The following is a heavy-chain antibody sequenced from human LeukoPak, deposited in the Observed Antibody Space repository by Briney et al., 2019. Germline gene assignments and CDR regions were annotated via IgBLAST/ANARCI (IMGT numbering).Heavy chain of an antibody. CDR1: GFTFSSYG. V-gene: IGHV3-30*18. CDR3: AKIAAAFDY. D-gene: IGHD6-13*01. CDR2: ISYDGSNK. Sequence: GGSLRLSCAASGFTFSSYGMHWVRQAPGKGLEWVAVISYDGSNKYYADSVKGRFTISRDSPKNTLYLQMNSLRAEDTAVYYCAKIAAAFDYWGQGTLVTVSS. J-gene: IGHJ4*02.